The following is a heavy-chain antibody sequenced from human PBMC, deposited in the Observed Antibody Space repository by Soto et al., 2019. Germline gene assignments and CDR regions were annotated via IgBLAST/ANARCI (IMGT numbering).Heavy chain of an antibody. CDR2: IYYSGST. CDR1: GGSISSYY. CDR3: ARQGPDYYDRPSVAFDI. Sequence: QVQLQESGPGLVKPSETLSLTCTVSGGSISSYYWSWIRQPPGKGLEWIGYIYYSGSTNYNPSLKSRVTISVDTTKNQFSLKLRSVTAADTAVYYCARQGPDYYDRPSVAFDIWGQGTMVTVFS. D-gene: IGHD3-22*01. V-gene: IGHV4-59*08. J-gene: IGHJ3*02.